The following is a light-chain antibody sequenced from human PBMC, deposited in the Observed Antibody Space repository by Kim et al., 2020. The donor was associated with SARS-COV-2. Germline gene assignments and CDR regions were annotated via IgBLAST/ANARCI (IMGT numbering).Light chain of an antibody. CDR2: AAS. V-gene: IGKV3-20*01. Sequence: SQGERATLSCRASQSVSSSQLAWYRQKPGQALRLLIYAASSRAAGIPDRFSGSGSGTDFTLTISRLEPEDFAVYYCHQYGNSPPTFGGGTKVDIK. CDR3: HQYGNSPPT. CDR1: QSVSSSQ. J-gene: IGKJ4*01.